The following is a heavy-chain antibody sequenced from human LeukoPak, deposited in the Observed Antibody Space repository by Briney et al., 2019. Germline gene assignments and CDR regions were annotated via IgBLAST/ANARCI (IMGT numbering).Heavy chain of an antibody. CDR1: GFTFSSYA. D-gene: IGHD3-10*01. CDR2: ISGGAGGA. V-gene: IGHV3-23*01. Sequence: GGSLRLSCAASGFTFSSYAMNWVRQAPGKGLEWVSSISGGAGGAAYADSVKGRFTMSRDNSKNTLYLRMNSLRAEDTAVYYCAKDGGYGSGSYYPDYWGQGTLVTVSS. J-gene: IGHJ4*02. CDR3: AKDGGYGSGSYYPDY.